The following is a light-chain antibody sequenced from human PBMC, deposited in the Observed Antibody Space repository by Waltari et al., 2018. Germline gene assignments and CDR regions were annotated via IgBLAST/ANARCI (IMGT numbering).Light chain of an antibody. CDR1: QSVSSK. J-gene: IGKJ4*01. CDR2: GGS. CDR3: QQYNNWPLT. Sequence: EIVRTQSPVTLSVSPGEGATIACKASQSVSSKLAWYGQKPGQPPRLLIYGGSTRATGIPARFSGSGSGTEFTLPIRSLQSEDFAVYYCQQYNNWPLTFGGGTKVESK. V-gene: IGKV3D-15*01.